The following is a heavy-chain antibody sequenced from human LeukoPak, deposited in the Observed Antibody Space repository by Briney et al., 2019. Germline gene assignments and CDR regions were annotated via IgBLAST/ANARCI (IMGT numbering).Heavy chain of an antibody. Sequence: PGGSLRLSCAASGFTFSSYSMNWVRQAPGKGLEWVSSISSSSSYIYYADSVKGRFTISGDNAKNSLYLQMNSLRAEDTAVYYCARGDQLDDAFDIWGQGTMVTVSS. CDR3: ARGDQLDDAFDI. V-gene: IGHV3-21*01. D-gene: IGHD2-2*01. J-gene: IGHJ3*02. CDR1: GFTFSSYS. CDR2: ISSSSSYI.